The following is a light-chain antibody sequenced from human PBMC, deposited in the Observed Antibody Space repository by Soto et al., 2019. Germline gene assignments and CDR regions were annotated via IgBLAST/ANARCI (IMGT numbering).Light chain of an antibody. Sequence: DFQMTQSPSSLSTSVGDRVTITCRASQHISRYLNWYQQKPRKAPKFMIFAASTLQSGVPPRFSGSGSGTEFTLIINSLQPEDFATYYCQQSFSAPWTFGQGTKVEVK. CDR2: AAS. V-gene: IGKV1-39*01. J-gene: IGKJ1*01. CDR3: QQSFSAPWT. CDR1: QHISRY.